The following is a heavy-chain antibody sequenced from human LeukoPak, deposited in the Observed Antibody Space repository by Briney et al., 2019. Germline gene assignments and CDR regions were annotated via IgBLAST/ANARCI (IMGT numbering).Heavy chain of an antibody. CDR2: IYYSGST. V-gene: IGHV4-39*07. J-gene: IGHJ4*02. D-gene: IGHD3-10*01. Sequence: SETLSLTCTVSGGSISSSSYYWGWIRQPPGKGLEWIGSIYYSGSTYYNPSLKSRVTISVDTSKNQFSLKLSSVTAADTAVYYCASQGAEYYGSGSYRSADWGQGTLVTVSS. CDR1: GGSISSSSYY. CDR3: ASQGAEYYGSGSYRSAD.